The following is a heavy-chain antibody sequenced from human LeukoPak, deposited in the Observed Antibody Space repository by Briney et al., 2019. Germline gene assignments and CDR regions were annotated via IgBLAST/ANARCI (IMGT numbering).Heavy chain of an antibody. D-gene: IGHD2-2*01. CDR2: ITGSSDSI. CDR3: ARLVCSTIPCYGKFYFDP. V-gene: IGHV3-21*01. CDR1: GFTFSSYA. Sequence: PGGSLRLSCAASGFTFSSYAMEWVRQAPGKGLEWVSSITGSSDSIYYADSVKGRFTISRDNAKNSVYLQMNSLRAEDTAVYYCARLVCSTIPCYGKFYFDPWGQGTLDPVSS. J-gene: IGHJ5*02.